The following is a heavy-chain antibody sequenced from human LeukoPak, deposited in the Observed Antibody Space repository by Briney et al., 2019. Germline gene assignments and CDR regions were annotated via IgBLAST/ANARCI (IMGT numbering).Heavy chain of an antibody. V-gene: IGHV1-8*02. CDR1: GGTFSSYA. Sequence: GASVKVSCKASGGTFSSYAISWVRQATGQGLEWMGWMNPNSGNTGYAQKFQGRVTMTRNTSISTAYMELSSLRSEDTAVYYCARGPPLLLWFGELARTDNWFDPWGQGTLVTVSS. J-gene: IGHJ5*02. CDR3: ARGPPLLLWFGELARTDNWFDP. D-gene: IGHD3-10*01. CDR2: MNPNSGNT.